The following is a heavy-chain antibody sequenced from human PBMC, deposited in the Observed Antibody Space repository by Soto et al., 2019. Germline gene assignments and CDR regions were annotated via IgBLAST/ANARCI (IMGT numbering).Heavy chain of an antibody. CDR2: IYYSGST. CDR1: GGSISSSSYY. CDR3: ARDSSNWSSDY. D-gene: IGHD6-13*01. J-gene: IGHJ4*02. V-gene: IGHV4-39*02. Sequence: SETLSLTCTVSGGSISSSSYYWGWIRQPPGKGLEWIGSIYYSGSTYYNPSLKSRVTISVDTSKNQFSLKLSSVTAADTAVYYCARDSSNWSSDYWSQGTLVTVSS.